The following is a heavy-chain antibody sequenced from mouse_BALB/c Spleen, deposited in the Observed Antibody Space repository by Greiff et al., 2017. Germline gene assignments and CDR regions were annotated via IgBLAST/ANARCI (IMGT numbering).Heavy chain of an antibody. V-gene: IGHV1-20*02. J-gene: IGHJ4*01. CDR2: INPYNGDT. Sequence: EVQLQESGPELVKPGASVKISCKASGYSFTGYFMNWVMQSHGKSLEWIGRINPYNGDTFYNQKFKGKATLTVDKSSSTAHMELRSLASEDSAVYYCARDDYDPGYYYAMDYWGQGTSVTVSS. CDR1: GYSFTGYF. CDR3: ARDDYDPGYYYAMDY. D-gene: IGHD2-4*01.